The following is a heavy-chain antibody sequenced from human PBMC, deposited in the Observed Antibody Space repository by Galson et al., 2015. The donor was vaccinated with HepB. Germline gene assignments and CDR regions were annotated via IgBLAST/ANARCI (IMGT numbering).Heavy chain of an antibody. V-gene: IGHV3-11*05. CDR2: ISSSSSYT. CDR1: GFTFSDYY. Sequence: SLRLSCAASGFTFSDYYMSWIRQAPGKGLEWVSYISSSSSYTNYADSVKGRFTISRDNAKNSLYLQMNSLRAEDTAVYYCARDRGGSYWDYWGQGTLVTVSS. CDR3: ARDRGGSYWDY. D-gene: IGHD1-26*01. J-gene: IGHJ4*02.